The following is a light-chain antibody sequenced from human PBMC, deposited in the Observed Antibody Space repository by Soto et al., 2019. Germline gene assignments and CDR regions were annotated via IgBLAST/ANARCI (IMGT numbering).Light chain of an antibody. J-gene: IGKJ4*01. Sequence: IVMTQSPATLSVSPGEGVTLSCRASENVGTNLAWYQQKPGQAPRLLMYGSSTRATGIPATFSGSGSGTEFTLTISSLQSEESAVYYCQQYNNWGLSFGGVTRVEIK. V-gene: IGKV3D-15*01. CDR3: QQYNNWGLS. CDR1: ENVGTN. CDR2: GSS.